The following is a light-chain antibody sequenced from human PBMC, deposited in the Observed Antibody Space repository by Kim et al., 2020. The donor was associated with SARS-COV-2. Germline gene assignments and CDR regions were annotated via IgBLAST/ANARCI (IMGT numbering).Light chain of an antibody. CDR2: GKN. J-gene: IGLJ2*01. V-gene: IGLV3-19*01. CDR1: SLRSYY. CDR3: NSRGSNDDVV. Sequence: SSELTQDPAVSVALGQTVMITCQGDSLRSYYATWYQQKPGQAPRVVIYGKNNRPSGIPDRFSGSSSGNTASLTITGTQAGDEADYYCNSRGSNDDVVFGG.